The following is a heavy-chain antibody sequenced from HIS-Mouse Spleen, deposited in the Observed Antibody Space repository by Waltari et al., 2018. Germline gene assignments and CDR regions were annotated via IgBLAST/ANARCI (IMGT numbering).Heavy chain of an antibody. CDR1: GCTLRSDG. V-gene: IGHV3-33*06. D-gene: IGHD2-8*01. Sequence: QVQLVASGVGLVQPGGSLGLPWAASGCTLRSDGMHWVGKAPGKGLEWVAVIWYDGSNKYYADSVKGRFTISRDNSKNTLYLQMNSLRAEDTAVYYWAKGGLMVYAIGDYWGQGTLVTVSS. CDR2: IWYDGSNK. CDR3: AKGGLMVYAIGDY. J-gene: IGHJ4*02.